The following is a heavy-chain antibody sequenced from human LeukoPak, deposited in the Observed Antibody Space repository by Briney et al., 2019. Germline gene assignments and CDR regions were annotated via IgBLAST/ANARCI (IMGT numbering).Heavy chain of an antibody. V-gene: IGHV3-13*01. CDR2: IGAAGDT. J-gene: IGHJ4*02. CDR1: GFTFSSYD. Sequence: GGSLRLSCAASGFTFSSYDMHWVRQATGKGLEWVSTIGAAGDTYYPGSVKGRFTISRDNSKNTLYLQMNSLRAEDTAVYYCAKDRSPYSFDYWGQGTLVTVSS. CDR3: AKDRSPYSFDY. D-gene: IGHD2-21*01.